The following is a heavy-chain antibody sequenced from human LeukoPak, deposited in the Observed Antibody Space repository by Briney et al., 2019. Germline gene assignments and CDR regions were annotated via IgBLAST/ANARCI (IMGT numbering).Heavy chain of an antibody. V-gene: IGHV3-74*03. Sequence: PGGSLRLSCVASGFTFSGHWMHWVRQVPGKGLMAVSRITPDGNATAYAESVKGRFTISRDTAKNTPYLEMNSLTAEDTALYHCTRSGYSNGYDYWGEGNLFTASS. J-gene: IGHJ4*02. CDR3: TRSGYSNGYDY. CDR2: ITPDGNAT. D-gene: IGHD2-15*01. CDR1: GFTFSGHW.